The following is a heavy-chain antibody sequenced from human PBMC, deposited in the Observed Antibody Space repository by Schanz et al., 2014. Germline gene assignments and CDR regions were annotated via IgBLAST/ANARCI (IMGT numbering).Heavy chain of an antibody. CDR2: ISGSGGDT. CDR1: GFAFTSHA. CDR3: ARDKGGYYPFDY. Sequence: EMQLVESGGGLVQPGGSLRLSCAASGFAFTSHAMNWVRQAPGKGLEWVSAISGSGGDTYYADSVKGRFTISRDNAKNSLYLQMNSLRAEDTAVYYCARDKGGYYPFDYWGRGTLVTVSS. J-gene: IGHJ4*02. V-gene: IGHV3-23*04. D-gene: IGHD3-3*01.